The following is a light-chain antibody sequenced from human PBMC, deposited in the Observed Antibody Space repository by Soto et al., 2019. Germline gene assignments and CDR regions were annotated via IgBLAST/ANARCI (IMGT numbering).Light chain of an antibody. CDR3: QQYET. CDR1: QSISSW. CDR2: KAS. J-gene: IGKJ1*01. V-gene: IGKV1-5*03. Sequence: DIQMTQSPSTLSASVGDRVTITCRASQSISSWLAWYQQKPGKAPKLLIYKASSLESGVPSRFSGSGSGTEFTLTISSLQPDDFATYYCQQYETFGQGTK.